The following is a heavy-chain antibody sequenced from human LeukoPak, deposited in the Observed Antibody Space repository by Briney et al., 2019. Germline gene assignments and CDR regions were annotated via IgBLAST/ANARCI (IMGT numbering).Heavy chain of an antibody. Sequence: GGSLRLSCAASGFTFSSYSMNWVRQALGKGLGWVSSISSSSSYIYYADSVKGRFTISRDNAKNSLYLQMNSLRAEDTAVYYCARDPPIAAPPEGDYWGQGTLVTVSS. J-gene: IGHJ4*02. V-gene: IGHV3-21*01. CDR1: GFTFSSYS. CDR3: ARDPPIAAPPEGDY. D-gene: IGHD6-6*01. CDR2: ISSSSSYI.